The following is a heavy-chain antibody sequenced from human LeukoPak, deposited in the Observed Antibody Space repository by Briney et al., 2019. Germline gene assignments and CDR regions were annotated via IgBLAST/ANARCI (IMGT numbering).Heavy chain of an antibody. J-gene: IGHJ4*02. CDR3: AKDFGSLWFGEYTIFVY. D-gene: IGHD3-10*01. CDR2: ISSDGSHR. CDR1: GFGFSNYG. Sequence: PGRSLRLSCAASGFGFSNYGMDWVRQAPGKGLEWVAVISSDGSHRYYADSVKGRFTISRDNSKNTLYLQMDSLRPDDTAVYYCAKDFGSLWFGEYTIFVYWGQGTLVTVSS. V-gene: IGHV3-30*18.